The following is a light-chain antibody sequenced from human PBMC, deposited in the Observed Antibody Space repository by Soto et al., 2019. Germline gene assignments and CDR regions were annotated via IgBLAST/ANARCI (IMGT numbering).Light chain of an antibody. V-gene: IGKV1-5*03. Sequence: DIQMTQSPSTLAASVGDRVTITCRASQSCTKWLAWYQQKPGKAPQLLIYEASRLKSGVPSRFSGSESGTEFTLTISSLQPDDFATYYCQNYDSISSTTFGQGTKVDIK. CDR2: EAS. CDR1: QSCTKW. J-gene: IGKJ1*01. CDR3: QNYDSISSTT.